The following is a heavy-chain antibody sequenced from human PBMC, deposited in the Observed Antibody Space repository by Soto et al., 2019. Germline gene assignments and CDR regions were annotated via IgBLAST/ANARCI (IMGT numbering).Heavy chain of an antibody. D-gene: IGHD3-10*01. CDR2: INSDGSST. V-gene: IGHV3-74*03. CDR1: GFIFSGYW. CDR3: ARLLGGSGSFIDY. J-gene: IGHJ4*02. Sequence: EVQLVESGGGLVQPGGSLRLSCAASGFIFSGYWMHWVRRAPGKGLVWVSRINSDGSSTTYADSVKGRFTISRDNAKNTMYLQMNSLRAEDTAVYYCARLLGGSGSFIDYWGQETLVTVSS.